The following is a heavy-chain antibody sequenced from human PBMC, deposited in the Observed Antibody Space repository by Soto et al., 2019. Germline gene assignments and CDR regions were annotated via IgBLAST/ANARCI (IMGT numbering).Heavy chain of an antibody. J-gene: IGHJ4*02. CDR3: AAVVDIVATFDY. D-gene: IGHD5-12*01. Sequence: ASVKVSWKASGFTFTSSAVQWVRQARGQRLEWIGWIVVGSGNTNYAQKFQERVTITRDMSTSTAYMELSSLRSEDTAVYYCAAVVDIVATFDYWGQGTLVTVSS. V-gene: IGHV1-58*01. CDR2: IVVGSGNT. CDR1: GFTFTSSA.